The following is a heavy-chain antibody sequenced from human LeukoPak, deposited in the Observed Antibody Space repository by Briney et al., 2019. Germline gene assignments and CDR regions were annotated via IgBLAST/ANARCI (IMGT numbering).Heavy chain of an antibody. Sequence: SETLSLTCTVSGGSISSGGYYWSWIRPHPGKGLEWIGYIYYSGSTYYNPSLKSRVTISVDTSKNQFSLKLSSVTAADTAVYYCAREGYYYDSSGYYPFDYWGQGTLVTVSS. D-gene: IGHD3-22*01. V-gene: IGHV4-31*03. CDR1: GGSISSGGYY. CDR3: AREGYYYDSSGYYPFDY. CDR2: IYYSGST. J-gene: IGHJ4*02.